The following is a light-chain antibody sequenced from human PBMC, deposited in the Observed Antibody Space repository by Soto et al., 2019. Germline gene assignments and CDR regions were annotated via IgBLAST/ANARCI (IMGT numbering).Light chain of an antibody. Sequence: DIQMTQSPSTLSASVGDRVTITCRASQSISTWLAWYQQKPGKAPKLLIYMASNLESGVPSRFSGSGSGTEFTLTISSLQPDEFATYYCQQYNSYCTFGQGTKLEIK. V-gene: IGKV1-5*03. CDR3: QQYNSYCT. J-gene: IGKJ2*02. CDR1: QSISTW. CDR2: MAS.